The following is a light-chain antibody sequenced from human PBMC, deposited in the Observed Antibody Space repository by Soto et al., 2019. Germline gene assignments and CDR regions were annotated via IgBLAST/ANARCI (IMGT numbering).Light chain of an antibody. V-gene: IGLV2-14*03. CDR2: DVS. CDR3: SSFTTRTPYV. Sequence: QSALTQPASVSGSPGQSITISCTGTSSDVGAYDYVSWYQQHPGEVPKLMIFDVSDRPSGISNRFSVSKSGNTASLTIFGLQAEDEFDYYVSSFTTRTPYVCGAAIKVTVL. CDR1: SSDVGAYDY. J-gene: IGLJ1*01.